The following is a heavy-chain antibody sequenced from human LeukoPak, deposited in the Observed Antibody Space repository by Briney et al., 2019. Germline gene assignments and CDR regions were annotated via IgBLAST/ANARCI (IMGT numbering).Heavy chain of an antibody. CDR2: INHSGST. V-gene: IGHV4-34*01. Sequence: SETLSLTCAVYGGSFNGYYWSWIRQPPGKGLEWIGEINHSGSTYYNPSLKSRVIISVDTSKKQFSLKVSSVTAADTAVYYCARHIRALAYPWPMGFYYMDVWGKGTTVTIPS. J-gene: IGHJ6*03. D-gene: IGHD2-21*01. CDR3: ARHIRALAYPWPMGFYYMDV. CDR1: GGSFNGYY.